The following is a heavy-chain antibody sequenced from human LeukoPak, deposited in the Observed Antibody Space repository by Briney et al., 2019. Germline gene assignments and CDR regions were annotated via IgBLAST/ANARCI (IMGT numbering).Heavy chain of an antibody. CDR1: GGSISTYY. V-gene: IGHV4-59*01. Sequence: SETLSLTFSVSGGSISTYYWSWIRQPPGKGLEWIGYNYNRGTTNYNPSLKSRVTISVDRSKNQFSLSLTSVTAADTAVYYCARERASAGPHFEHWGRGILVTVSS. J-gene: IGHJ4*02. D-gene: IGHD6-13*01. CDR3: ARERASAGPHFEH. CDR2: NYNRGTT.